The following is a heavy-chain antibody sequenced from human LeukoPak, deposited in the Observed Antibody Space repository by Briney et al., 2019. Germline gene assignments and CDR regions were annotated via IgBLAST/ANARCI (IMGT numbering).Heavy chain of an antibody. V-gene: IGHV3-23*01. Sequence: PGGSLRLSCAASGFTFDNYRVSWVRQAPGKGLDWVSTVNADGGNTYYADSVKGRFTISRDNSKSTLILQMNSLRVEDMALYYCTKRVKYGGTWDHFADWGQGTLVTVSS. CDR1: GFTFDNYR. J-gene: IGHJ4*02. CDR2: VNADGGNT. D-gene: IGHD1-26*01. CDR3: TKRVKYGGTWDHFAD.